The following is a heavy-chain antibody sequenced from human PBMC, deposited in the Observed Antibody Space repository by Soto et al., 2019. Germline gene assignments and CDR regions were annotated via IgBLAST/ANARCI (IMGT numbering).Heavy chain of an antibody. CDR2: RNQDGSEK. CDR1: GLTFSDSS. J-gene: IGHJ4*02. D-gene: IGHD1-26*01. CDR3: ARYKVTGSYYVNSMTYLFDY. Sequence: GSLRLSGAASGLTFSDSSMSWARKAPGKGPEWVANRNQDGSEKNCVASVKGRFTISRDNAKNSVYLQLNSRRDEDTAAYYCARYKVTGSYYVNSMTYLFDYWGQGALVTVSA. V-gene: IGHV3-7*03.